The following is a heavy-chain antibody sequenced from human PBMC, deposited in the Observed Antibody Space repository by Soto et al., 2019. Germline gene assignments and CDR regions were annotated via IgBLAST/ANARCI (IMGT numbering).Heavy chain of an antibody. J-gene: IGHJ4*02. CDR1: GFTFSSYA. D-gene: IGHD4-17*01. Sequence: EVQLLESGGGLVQPGGSLRLSCAASGFTFSSYAMSWVRQAPGKGLEWVSAISGSGGSTYYADSVKGRFTISRDNSKNTRYLQMNSLSAEDTAVYYCAKFGGDYPGGFGYWGQGTLVTVSS. CDR3: AKFGGDYPGGFGY. V-gene: IGHV3-23*01. CDR2: ISGSGGST.